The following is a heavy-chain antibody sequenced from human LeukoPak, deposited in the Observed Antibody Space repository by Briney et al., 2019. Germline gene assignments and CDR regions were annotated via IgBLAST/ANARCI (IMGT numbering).Heavy chain of an antibody. D-gene: IGHD3-3*01. CDR3: RTALWDYDFWSGYDSFDY. CDR1: GFTFAKFA. CDR2: ISYDGSNK. Sequence: GESLRLSCAISGFTFAKFAMSWVRQAPGKGLEWVAVISYDGSNKYYADSVKGRFTISRDNSKNTLYLQMNSLRAEDTAVYYCRTALWDYDFWSGYDSFDYWGQGTLVTVSS. J-gene: IGHJ4*02. V-gene: IGHV3-30-3*01.